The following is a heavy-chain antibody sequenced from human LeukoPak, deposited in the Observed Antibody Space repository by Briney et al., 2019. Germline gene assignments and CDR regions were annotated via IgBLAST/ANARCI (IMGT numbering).Heavy chain of an antibody. V-gene: IGHV3-7*01. CDR1: GFTFDDYG. CDR3: AREGPGSADAFDI. D-gene: IGHD6-19*01. Sequence: GGSLRLSCAASGFTFDDYGMSWVRQAPGKGLEWVANIKQDGSEEYYVDSVKGRFTISRDNAKNSLYLQMNSLRAEDTAVYYCAREGPGSADAFDIWGQGTMVTVSS. J-gene: IGHJ3*02. CDR2: IKQDGSEE.